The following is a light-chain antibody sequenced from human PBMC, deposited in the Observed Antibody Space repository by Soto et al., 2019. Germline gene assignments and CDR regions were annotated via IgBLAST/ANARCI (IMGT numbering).Light chain of an antibody. Sequence: QSVLTQPASVSGSPGQSITISCTGTSSDVGGYNYVSWYQQHPGKAPKLMIYDVSNRPSGVSNRFSGSKSGNTASLTISGLQAEDEADYYCSSYTSSITLVFGGGTKRTVL. CDR3: SSYTSSITLV. CDR1: SSDVGGYNY. V-gene: IGLV2-14*01. J-gene: IGLJ2*01. CDR2: DVS.